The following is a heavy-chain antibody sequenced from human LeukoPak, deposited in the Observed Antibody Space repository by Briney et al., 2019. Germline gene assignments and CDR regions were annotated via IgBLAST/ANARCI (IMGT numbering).Heavy chain of an antibody. CDR3: ARYFCGSSYCPGVNY. D-gene: IGHD2-15*01. V-gene: IGHV4-31*03. Sequence: SEILSLTCTVSGDSITSDGFCWTWIRHHPGGGLEWIGYISHSGNTYYNPSLNGRVTFSLDTSKSQFSLRLDSVTAADTAVYYCARYFCGSSYCPGVNYWGQGTLVTVSS. CDR2: ISHSGNT. CDR1: GDSITSDGFC. J-gene: IGHJ4*02.